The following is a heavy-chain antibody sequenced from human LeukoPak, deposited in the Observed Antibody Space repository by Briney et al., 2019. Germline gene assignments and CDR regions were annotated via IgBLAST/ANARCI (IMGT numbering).Heavy chain of an antibody. Sequence: SSETLSLTCTVSGGSISSSSYYWGWIRQPPGKGLEWIGSIYYSGSTYYNPSLKSRVTISVDTSKNQFSLKLSSVTAADTAVYYCARGLGPLGVSWGQGTLVTVSS. D-gene: IGHD3-16*01. CDR2: IYYSGST. CDR1: GGSISSSSYY. J-gene: IGHJ5*02. CDR3: ARGLGPLGVS. V-gene: IGHV4-39*01.